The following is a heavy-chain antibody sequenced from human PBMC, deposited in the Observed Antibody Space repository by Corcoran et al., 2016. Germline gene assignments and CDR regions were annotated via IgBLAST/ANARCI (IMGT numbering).Heavy chain of an antibody. CDR1: GYSISSGYY. CDR3: AVDDGGFPADYYYYGMDV. CDR2: IYHSGST. Sequence: QVQLQESGPGLVKPSETLSLTCTVSGYSISSGYYWGWIRQPPGKGLEWIGSIYHSGSTYYNPSLKSRVTISVDTSKNQFSLKLSSVTAADTAGYYGAVDDGGFPADYYYYGMDVWGQGTTVTVSS. V-gene: IGHV4-38-2*02. J-gene: IGHJ6*02. D-gene: IGHD2-2*01.